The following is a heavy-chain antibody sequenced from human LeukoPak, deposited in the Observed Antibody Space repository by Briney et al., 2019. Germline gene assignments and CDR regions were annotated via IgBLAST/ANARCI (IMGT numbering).Heavy chain of an antibody. CDR2: IYYSGST. V-gene: IGHV4-59*01. CDR1: GGSISSYY. Sequence: KPSETLSLTCTVSGGSISSYYWSWIRQPPGKGLEWIGYIYYSGSTNYNPSLKSRVTISVDTSKNQFSLKLSSVTAADTAVYYCARGASGSCFWLDPWGQGTLVTVSS. CDR3: ARGASGSCFWLDP. J-gene: IGHJ5*02. D-gene: IGHD1-26*01.